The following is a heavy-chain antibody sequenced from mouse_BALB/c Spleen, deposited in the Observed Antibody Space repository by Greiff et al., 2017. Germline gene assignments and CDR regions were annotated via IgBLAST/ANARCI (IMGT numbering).Heavy chain of an antibody. D-gene: IGHD2-3*01. CDR2: INPGSGGT. CDR3: ARRGDGYYVRDYAMDY. CDR1: GYAFTNYL. V-gene: IGHV1-54*03. J-gene: IGHJ4*01. Sequence: QVQLQQSGAELVRPGTSVKVSCKASGYAFTNYLIEWVKQRPGQGLEWIGVINPGSGGTNYNEKFKGKATLTADKSSSTAYMQLSSLTSDDSAVYFCARRGDGYYVRDYAMDYWGQGTSVTVSS.